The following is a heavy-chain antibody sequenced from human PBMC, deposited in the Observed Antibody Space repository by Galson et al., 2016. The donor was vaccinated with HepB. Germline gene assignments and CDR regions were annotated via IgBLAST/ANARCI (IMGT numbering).Heavy chain of an antibody. V-gene: IGHV4-4*07. CDR2: IYTSGST. CDR1: GGSISSYY. D-gene: IGHD1-14*01. Sequence: SETLSLTCTVSGGSISSYYWSWIRQPAGKGLEWIGHIYTSGSTNYNPSLKSRVTMSVDTPKNQFSLRLTSVTAADTAVFYCARERGPRTGYFDYWGQGTLVTVSS. J-gene: IGHJ4*02. CDR3: ARERGPRTGYFDY.